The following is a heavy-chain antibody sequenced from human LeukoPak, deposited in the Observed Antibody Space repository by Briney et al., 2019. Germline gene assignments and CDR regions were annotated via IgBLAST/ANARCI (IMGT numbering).Heavy chain of an antibody. Sequence: SETLSLTCTVSGGSISSYYWSWIRQPPGKGLEWIGYIYYSGSTNYNPSLKSRVTISVDTSKNQFSLKLSSVIAADTAVYYCARGFYGSRFDPWGQGTLVTVSS. CDR3: ARGFYGSRFDP. V-gene: IGHV4-59*01. CDR2: IYYSGST. D-gene: IGHD3-10*01. CDR1: GGSISSYY. J-gene: IGHJ5*02.